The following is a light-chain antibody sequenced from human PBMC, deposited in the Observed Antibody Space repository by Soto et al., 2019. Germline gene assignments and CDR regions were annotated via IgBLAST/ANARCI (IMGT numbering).Light chain of an antibody. CDR2: TNN. CDR3: AAWDDSLSGRV. J-gene: IGLJ3*02. Sequence: QLVLTQPPSASGTPGQRVTISCSGSSSNIGSNTVNWYQQVPGTAPKVLIYTNNQRPSGVPDRFSGSKSGTSASLAISGLQSEDEADYYCAAWDDSLSGRVFGGGTKLTVL. CDR1: SSNIGSNT. V-gene: IGLV1-44*01.